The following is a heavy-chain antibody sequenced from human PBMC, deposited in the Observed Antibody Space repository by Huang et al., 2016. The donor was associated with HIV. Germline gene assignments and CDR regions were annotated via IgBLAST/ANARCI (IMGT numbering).Heavy chain of an antibody. J-gene: IGHJ6*03. V-gene: IGHV1-69*13. CDR2: SSLMFGTT. D-gene: IGHD2-21*02. CDR3: ARQPYCGGDCAHYYYFYMDV. CDR1: GGTFSTNA. Sequence: QVQLVQSGAEVKRPGASVKVSCRASGGTFSTNAVSWVRQAPGQGLEWMGGSSLMFGTTNYARRFQGKGTITADESSSTVYMELSSLRADDTAVYYCARQPYCGGDCAHYYYFYMDVWGKGTTVTVSS.